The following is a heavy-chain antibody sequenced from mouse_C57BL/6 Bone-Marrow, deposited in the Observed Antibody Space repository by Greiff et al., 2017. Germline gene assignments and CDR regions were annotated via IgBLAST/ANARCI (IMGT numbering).Heavy chain of an antibody. CDR2: ILPGSGST. D-gene: IGHD1-1*01. CDR3: ARGVCIYYCGRSYVKAY. Sequence: VQLQESGAELMKPGASVKLSCTATGYTFTGYWIEWVQQRPGHGLEWIGEILPGSGSTNYNEKFKGKATLTGDKSSSTAYMQISSLTSEDAAVYYCARGVCIYYCGRSYVKAYWGQGTLVTVSA. CDR1: GYTFTGYW. J-gene: IGHJ3*01. V-gene: IGHV1-9*01.